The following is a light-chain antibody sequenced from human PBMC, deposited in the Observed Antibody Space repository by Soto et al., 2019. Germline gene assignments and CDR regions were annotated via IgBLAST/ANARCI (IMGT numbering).Light chain of an antibody. CDR3: LQYNNWPPWT. CDR1: QSVSRN. J-gene: IGKJ1*01. V-gene: IGKV3-15*01. Sequence: EVVMTQSPATLSLSPGERATLSCRASQSVSRNLAWYQQKPGQAPRLLMYGASTRAADVPARFSGSGSGTEFTLAISSLQSEDFAVYYCLQYNNWPPWTFGQGTKVDIK. CDR2: GAS.